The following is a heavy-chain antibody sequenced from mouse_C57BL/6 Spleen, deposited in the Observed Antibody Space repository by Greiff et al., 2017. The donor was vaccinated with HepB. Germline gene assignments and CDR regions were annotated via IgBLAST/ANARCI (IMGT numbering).Heavy chain of an antibody. CDR2: ISSGSSTI. D-gene: IGHD1-1*01. Sequence: DVQLVESGGGLVKPGGSLKLSCAASGFTFSDYGMHWVRQAPEKGLEWVAYISSGSSTIYYADTVKGRFTISRDNAKNTLFLQMTSLRSEDTAMYYCARQTTVVPYFDYWGQGTTLTVSS. J-gene: IGHJ2*01. V-gene: IGHV5-17*01. CDR3: ARQTTVVPYFDY. CDR1: GFTFSDYG.